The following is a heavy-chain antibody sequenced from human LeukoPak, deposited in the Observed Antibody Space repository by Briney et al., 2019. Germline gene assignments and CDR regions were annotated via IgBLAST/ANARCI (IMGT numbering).Heavy chain of an antibody. Sequence: ASVKVSCKASGYTFTTVGISWVRQAPGQGLEWMGWVSGSSSHTNYARQLQGRVIMTTDTSTTTAYMELRSLRSDDTAVYYCARDFDCTSTVCNDVFDIWGQGTMVTVSS. V-gene: IGHV1-18*01. D-gene: IGHD2/OR15-2a*01. J-gene: IGHJ3*02. CDR3: ARDFDCTSTVCNDVFDI. CDR2: VSGSSSHT. CDR1: GYTFTTVG.